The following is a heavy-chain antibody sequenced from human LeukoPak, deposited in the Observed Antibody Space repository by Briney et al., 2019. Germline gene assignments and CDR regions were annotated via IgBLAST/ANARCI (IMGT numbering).Heavy chain of an antibody. CDR1: GFTXSXXG. D-gene: IGHD1-7*01. CDR2: XSYDGSNK. V-gene: IGHV3-30*03. CDR3: AREGSITGSTTGPSYYYYMDV. J-gene: IGHJ6*03. Sequence: XXSCAXXGFTXSXXGMHWXXXAXXXGLXXVAXXSYDGSNKYYADSVKGRFTISRDNAKNSLYLQMNSLRAEDTAVYYCAREGSITGSTTGPSYYYYMDVWGKGTTVTVSS.